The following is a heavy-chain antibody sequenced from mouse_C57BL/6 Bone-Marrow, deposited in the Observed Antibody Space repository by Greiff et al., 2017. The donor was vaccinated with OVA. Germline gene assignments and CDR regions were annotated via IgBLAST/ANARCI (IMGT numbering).Heavy chain of an antibody. J-gene: IGHJ2*01. Sequence: EVQLQQSGAELVGPGASVKLSCTASGFNIKDDYMHWVKQRPEQGLEWIGWIDPENGDTEYASKFQGKATITADTSSNTAYLQLSSLTSEDTAVYYCTGGIDDYDGGYWGQGTTLTVSS. CDR2: IDPENGDT. CDR3: TGGIDDYDGGY. CDR1: GFNIKDDY. D-gene: IGHD2-4*01. V-gene: IGHV14-4*01.